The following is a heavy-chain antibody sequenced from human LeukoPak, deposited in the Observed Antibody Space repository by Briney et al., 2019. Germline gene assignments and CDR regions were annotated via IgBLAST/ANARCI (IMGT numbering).Heavy chain of an antibody. J-gene: IGHJ4*02. CDR1: GGSFSGYY. V-gene: IGHV4-34*01. Sequence: PSETLSLTCAVYGGSFSGYYWSWIRQPPGKGLEWIGEINHSGSTNYNPPLKSRVTISVDTSKNQFSLKLSSVTAADTAVYYCARQGRVLWELLGYFDYWGQGTLVTVSS. D-gene: IGHD1-26*01. CDR3: ARQGRVLWELLGYFDY. CDR2: INHSGST.